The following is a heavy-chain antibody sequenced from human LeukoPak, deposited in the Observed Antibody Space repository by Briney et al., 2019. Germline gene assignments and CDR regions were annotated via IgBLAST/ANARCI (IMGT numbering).Heavy chain of an antibody. CDR1: GGTFSSYA. CDR2: IIPIFGTA. D-gene: IGHD5-24*01. CDR3: AREWPLATIDY. V-gene: IGHV1-69*13. J-gene: IGHJ4*02. Sequence: GASVKVSCKASGGTFSSYAISWVRQAPGQGLEWMGGIIPIFGTANYAQKFRGRVTITADESTSTAYMELSSLRSEDTAVYYCAREWPLATIDYWGQGTLVTVSS.